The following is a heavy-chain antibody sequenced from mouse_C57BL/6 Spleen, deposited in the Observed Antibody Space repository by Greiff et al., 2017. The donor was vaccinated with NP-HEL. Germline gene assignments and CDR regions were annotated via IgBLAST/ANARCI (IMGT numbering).Heavy chain of an antibody. CDR3: ARGTAAQAWFAD. J-gene: IGHJ3*01. CDR1: GYTFTSYW. V-gene: IGHV1-55*01. D-gene: IGHD3-2*02. CDR2: IYPGSGST. Sequence: QVQLQQPGAELVKPGASVKMSCKASGYTFTSYWITWVKQRPGQGLEWIGDIYPGSGSTNYNEKFKSKATLTVDTSSSTAYMQLSSLTSEDSAVYYCARGTAAQAWFADWGQGTLVTVSA.